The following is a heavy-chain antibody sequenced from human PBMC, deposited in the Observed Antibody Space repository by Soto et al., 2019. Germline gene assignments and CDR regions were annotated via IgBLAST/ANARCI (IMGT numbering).Heavy chain of an antibody. Sequence: ASVKVSCKASGGTFSSYAISWVRQAPGQGLEWMGGIIPIFGTANYAQKFQGRVTITADESTSTAYMELSSLRSEDTAVYYCARGVPGYSSGWSDYWGQGTLVTVSS. V-gene: IGHV1-69*13. D-gene: IGHD6-19*01. CDR3: ARGVPGYSSGWSDY. J-gene: IGHJ4*02. CDR1: GGTFSSYA. CDR2: IIPIFGTA.